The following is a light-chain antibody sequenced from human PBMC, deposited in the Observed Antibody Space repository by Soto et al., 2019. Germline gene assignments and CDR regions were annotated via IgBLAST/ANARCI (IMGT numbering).Light chain of an antibody. Sequence: QSVLTQPPSVSGSPGQSVAISGTGTSSDVGSYNRVSWYQQPPVTAPKLMIYDVNNRPSGVPDRFSGSKSGNTASLTISGLQAEDEADYYCSSYTISSTYVFGTGTKVTVL. CDR1: SSDVGSYNR. J-gene: IGLJ1*01. V-gene: IGLV2-18*02. CDR2: DVN. CDR3: SSYTISSTYV.